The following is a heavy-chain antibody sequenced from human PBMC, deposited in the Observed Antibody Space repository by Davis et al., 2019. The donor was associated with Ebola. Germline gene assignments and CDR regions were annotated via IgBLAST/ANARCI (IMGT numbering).Heavy chain of an antibody. J-gene: IGHJ4*02. CDR2: INPSGGTT. D-gene: IGHD3-10*01. Sequence: ASVKVSCKASGYTFTSYGISWVRQAPGQGLEWMGIINPSGGTTTYAQKFQGRVTMTRDTSTNTLYMELSSLTSGDTAVYYCARDLRGWGDFDYWGQGTLVTVSS. CDR1: GYTFTSYG. V-gene: IGHV1-46*01. CDR3: ARDLRGWGDFDY.